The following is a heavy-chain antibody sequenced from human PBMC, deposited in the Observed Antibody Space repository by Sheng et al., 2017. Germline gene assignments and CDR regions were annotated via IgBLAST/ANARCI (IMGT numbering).Heavy chain of an antibody. J-gene: IGHJ6*03. CDR1: GGTFSSYA. V-gene: IGHV1-69*04. CDR2: IIPILGIA. Sequence: QVQLVQSGAEVKKPGSSVKVSCKASGGTFSSYAISWVRQAPGQGLEWMGGIIPILGIANYAQKFQGRVTITADKSTSTAYMELSSLRSEDTAVYYCARVLMSGSGSPDYYYMDVWGKGTTVTVSS. D-gene: IGHD3-10*01. CDR3: ARVLMSGSGSPDYYYMDV.